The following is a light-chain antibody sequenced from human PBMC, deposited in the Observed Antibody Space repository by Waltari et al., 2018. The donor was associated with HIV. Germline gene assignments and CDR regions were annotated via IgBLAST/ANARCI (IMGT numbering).Light chain of an antibody. V-gene: IGLV2-11*01. J-gene: IGLJ1*01. CDR1: SSDVVYYNR. Sequence: QSALTQPRSVSGALGLSVSISCTGTSSDVVYYNRVSWYQQHPGKAPKLHIYDVRTRPSGVADRFSASKSANPASLTISRLQADDEAEYYCCSYAGTYKVFGTGTQVTVL. CDR2: DVR. CDR3: CSYAGTYKV.